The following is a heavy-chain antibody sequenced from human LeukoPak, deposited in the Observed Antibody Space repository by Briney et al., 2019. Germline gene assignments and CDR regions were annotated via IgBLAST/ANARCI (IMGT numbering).Heavy chain of an antibody. Sequence: TGGSLRLSCAASGFTFSSYAMHWVRQAPGKGLEYVSAISSNGGSTYYANSVKGRFTIPRDNSKNTLYLQMGSLRAEDMAVYYCARDGDYDFWSGYYDYWGQGTLVTVSS. D-gene: IGHD3-3*01. CDR1: GFTFSSYA. J-gene: IGHJ4*02. CDR2: ISSNGGST. CDR3: ARDGDYDFWSGYYDY. V-gene: IGHV3-64*01.